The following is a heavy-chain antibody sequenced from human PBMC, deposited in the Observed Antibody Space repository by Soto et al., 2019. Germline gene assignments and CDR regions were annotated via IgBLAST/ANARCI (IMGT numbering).Heavy chain of an antibody. V-gene: IGHV3-21*01. Sequence: GGSLRLSCAASGFTFSSYSMNWVRQAPGKGLEWVSSISSSSSYIYYADSVKGRFTISRDNAKNSLYLQMNSLRAEDTAVYYCASDERSSIAARPFRSPFDYWGQGTLVTVSS. CDR1: GFTFSSYS. CDR3: ASDERSSIAARPFRSPFDY. J-gene: IGHJ4*02. CDR2: ISSSSSYI. D-gene: IGHD6-6*01.